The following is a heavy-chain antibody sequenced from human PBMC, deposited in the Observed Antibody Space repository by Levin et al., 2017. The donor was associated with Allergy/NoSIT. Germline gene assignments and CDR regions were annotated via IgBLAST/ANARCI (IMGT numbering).Heavy chain of an antibody. CDR2: FNNDGGA. V-gene: IGHV3-66*01. D-gene: IGHD2-15*01. CDR3: ARGGGFLIDL. Sequence: GESLKISCAASGFAVSNHYMHWVRQAPGKGLEWVSVFNNDGGAYYADPVKGRFTMSKDNSKNTADLQMNSLRADDTAVYYCARGGGFLIDLWGQGTLVTVSS. CDR1: GFAVSNHY. J-gene: IGHJ5*02.